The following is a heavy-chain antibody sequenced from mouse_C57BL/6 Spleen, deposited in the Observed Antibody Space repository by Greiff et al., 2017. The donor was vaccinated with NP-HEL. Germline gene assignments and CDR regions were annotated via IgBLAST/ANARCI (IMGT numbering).Heavy chain of an antibody. Sequence: EVQLQQSGAELVKPGASVKLSCTASGFNIKDYYMHWVKQRTEQGLEWIGRIDPEDGETKHAPKFQGKATITADTSSNTAYLQLSSLTSEDTAVYYCARSLDGYYVHDYWGQGTTLTVSS. D-gene: IGHD2-3*01. J-gene: IGHJ2*01. CDR3: ARSLDGYYVHDY. CDR2: IDPEDGET. CDR1: GFNIKDYY. V-gene: IGHV14-2*01.